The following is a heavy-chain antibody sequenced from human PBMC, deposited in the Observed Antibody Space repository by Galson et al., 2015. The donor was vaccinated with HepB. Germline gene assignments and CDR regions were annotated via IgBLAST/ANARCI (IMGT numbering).Heavy chain of an antibody. CDR1: GGSISSYY. J-gene: IGHJ6*02. CDR3: ARDGGLRSNGPGLAYYYYGMDV. Sequence: SETLSLTCTVSGGSISSYYWSWIRQPPGKGLEWIGYIYYSGSTNYNPSLKSRVTISVDTSKNQFSLKLSSVTAADTAVYYCARDGGLRSNGPGLAYYYYGMDVWGQGTTVTVSS. V-gene: IGHV4-59*01. D-gene: IGHD3-16*01. CDR2: IYYSGST.